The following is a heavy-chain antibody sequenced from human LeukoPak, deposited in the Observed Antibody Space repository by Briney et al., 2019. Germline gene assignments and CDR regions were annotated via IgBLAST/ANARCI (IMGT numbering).Heavy chain of an antibody. V-gene: IGHV3-NL1*01. D-gene: IGHD3-9*01. CDR1: GFTFSSYA. J-gene: IGHJ6*03. Sequence: GGSLRLSCAASGFTFSSYAMHWVRQAPGKGLEWVSIIYSGGSTFYADSVKGRFTISRDNSKNTLFLQMNRLRAEDTAIYYCAKEAYYDILSGSQAEGFMDVWGKGTAVTVSS. CDR3: AKEAYYDILSGSQAEGFMDV. CDR2: IYSGGST.